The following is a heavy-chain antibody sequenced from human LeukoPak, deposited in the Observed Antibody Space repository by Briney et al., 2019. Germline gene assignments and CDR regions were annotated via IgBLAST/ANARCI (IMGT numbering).Heavy chain of an antibody. CDR2: IISIFGTA. J-gene: IGHJ4*02. V-gene: IGHV1-69*13. Sequence: ASVKVSCKASGGTFSSYAISWVRQAPGQGLEWMGGIISIFGTANYAQKFQGRVTITADESTSTAYMELSSLRSEDTAVYYCVRDGYSYGYSGFDYWGQGTLVTVSS. D-gene: IGHD5-18*01. CDR1: GGTFSSYA. CDR3: VRDGYSYGYSGFDY.